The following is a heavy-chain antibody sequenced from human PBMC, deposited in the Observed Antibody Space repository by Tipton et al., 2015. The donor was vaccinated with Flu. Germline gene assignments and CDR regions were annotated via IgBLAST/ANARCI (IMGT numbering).Heavy chain of an antibody. J-gene: IGHJ4*02. CDR2: IKGDGSGI. CDR3: VRVGLDNWNDEDPYYPY. Sequence: CLRLSCVASGFTFSNYWMHWVRQAPGKGLVWVSQIKGDGSGIRYVDSVKGRFTISRDNAKNTVYLQMNSLRPEDTAVYYCVRVGLDNWNDEDPYYPYWGQGTLVTVSS. D-gene: IGHD1-1*01. CDR1: GFTFSNYW. V-gene: IGHV3-74*01.